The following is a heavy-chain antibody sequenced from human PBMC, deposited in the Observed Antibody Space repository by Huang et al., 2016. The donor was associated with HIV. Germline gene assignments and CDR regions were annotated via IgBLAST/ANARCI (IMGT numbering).Heavy chain of an antibody. CDR3: ARGQGGYYYYMDV. CDR1: GGSFSGYY. J-gene: IGHJ6*03. CDR2: IKHSEST. Sequence: QVQLQQWGAGLLRPSETLSLTCAVYGGSFSGYYGTWIRQPPGKGLEWIGEIKHSESTNYNPSLKSRGTISVDTSRNQFSLTLTSVTAADTAVYYCARGQGGYYYYMDVWGKGTTVTVSS. V-gene: IGHV4-34*01.